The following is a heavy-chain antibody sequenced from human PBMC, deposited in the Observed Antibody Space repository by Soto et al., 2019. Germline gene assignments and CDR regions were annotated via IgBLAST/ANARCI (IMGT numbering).Heavy chain of an antibody. D-gene: IGHD6-13*01. CDR3: ARAGSSWPPELDY. Sequence: GGSLRLSCAASGFTFSSYWMSWVRQAPGKGLEWVANIKQDGSEKYYVDSVKGRFTISRDNAKNSLYLQMNSLRAEDTAVYYCARAGSSWPPELDYWGQRTLVTVSS. CDR2: IKQDGSEK. V-gene: IGHV3-7*03. CDR1: GFTFSSYW. J-gene: IGHJ4*02.